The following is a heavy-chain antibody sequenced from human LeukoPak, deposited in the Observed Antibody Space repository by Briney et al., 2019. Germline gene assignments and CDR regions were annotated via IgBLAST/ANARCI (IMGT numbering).Heavy chain of an antibody. Sequence: PGGSLRLSCAASGFTFSSYAMSWVRQAPGKGLEWVSAISGSGGSTYYADSVKGRFTISRDNSKNTLYLQMNSLRAEDTAVYYCAKGGYERQQLVHYFDYWGQETLVTVSS. CDR3: AKGGYERQQLVHYFDY. V-gene: IGHV3-23*01. CDR2: ISGSGGST. J-gene: IGHJ4*02. CDR1: GFTFSSYA. D-gene: IGHD6-13*01.